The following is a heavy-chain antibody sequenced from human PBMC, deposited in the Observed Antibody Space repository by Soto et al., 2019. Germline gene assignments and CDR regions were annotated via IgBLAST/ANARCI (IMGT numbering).Heavy chain of an antibody. CDR1: GGSISSSSYY. Sequence: SETLSLTCTVSGGSISSSSYYWGWIRQPPGKGLEWIGSIYYSGSTYYNPSLKSRVTISVDTSKNQFSLKLSSVTAADTAGYYCARQAVTQWYNWFDPWGQGTLVTVSS. CDR2: IYYSGST. D-gene: IGHD4-17*01. CDR3: ARQAVTQWYNWFDP. J-gene: IGHJ5*02. V-gene: IGHV4-39*01.